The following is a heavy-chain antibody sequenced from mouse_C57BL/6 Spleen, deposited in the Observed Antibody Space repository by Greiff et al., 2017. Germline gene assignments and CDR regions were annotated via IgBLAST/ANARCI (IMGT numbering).Heavy chain of an antibody. J-gene: IGHJ1*03. Sequence: QVQLQQPGAELVKPGASVKLSCKASGYTFTSYWMHWVKQRPGQGLEWIGNINPSNGGTNYNEKFKSKATLTVDKSSSTAYMQLSSLTSEDSAVYYCARWTTVVARYFDVWGTGTTVTVSS. D-gene: IGHD1-1*01. CDR2: INPSNGGT. V-gene: IGHV1-53*01. CDR1: GYTFTSYW. CDR3: ARWTTVVARYFDV.